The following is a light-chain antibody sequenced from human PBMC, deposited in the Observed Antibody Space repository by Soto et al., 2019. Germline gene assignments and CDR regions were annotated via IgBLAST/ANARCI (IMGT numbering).Light chain of an antibody. CDR1: SGNSSYA. J-gene: IGLJ3*02. V-gene: IGLV4-69*01. CDR3: QTWGTGIQV. Sequence: QSVLTQSPSASASLGASVKLTCTLSSGNSSYAIAWHQQQPEKGPRYLMKLNSDGSHSKGDGIPDRFSGSSSGAERYLTCSSLQSEDEADYYCQTWGTGIQVFGGGTKRTVL. CDR2: LNSDGSH.